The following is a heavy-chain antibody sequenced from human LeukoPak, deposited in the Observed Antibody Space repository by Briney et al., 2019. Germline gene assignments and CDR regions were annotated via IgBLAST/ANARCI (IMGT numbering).Heavy chain of an antibody. D-gene: IGHD2-2*01. CDR1: GGSISSGDYY. Sequence: SETLSLTCTVSGGSISSGDYYWSWIRQPPGKGLEWIGYIYYSGSTYYNPSLKSRVTISVDTSKNQFSLKLSSVTAADTAVYYCARQEGYCSSTSCYFRYYYYYMDVWGKGTTVTVSS. V-gene: IGHV4-30-4*08. CDR2: IYYSGST. CDR3: ARQEGYCSSTSCYFRYYYYYMDV. J-gene: IGHJ6*03.